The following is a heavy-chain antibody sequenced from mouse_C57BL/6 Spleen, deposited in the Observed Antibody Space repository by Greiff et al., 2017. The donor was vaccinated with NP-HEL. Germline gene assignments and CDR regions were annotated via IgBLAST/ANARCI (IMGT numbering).Heavy chain of an antibody. J-gene: IGHJ4*01. CDR2: INPNYGTT. D-gene: IGHD1-1*01. Sequence: EVKLMESGPELVKPGASVKISCKASGYSFTDYNMNWVKQSNGKSLEWIGVINPNYGTTSYNQKFKGKATLTVDQSSSTAYMQLNSLTSEDSAVYYCAREYYYGSSYDYAMDYWGQGTSVTVSS. CDR1: GYSFTDYN. V-gene: IGHV1-39*01. CDR3: AREYYYGSSYDYAMDY.